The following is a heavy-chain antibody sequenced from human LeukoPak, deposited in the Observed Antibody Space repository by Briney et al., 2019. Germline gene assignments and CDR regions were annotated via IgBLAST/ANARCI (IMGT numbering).Heavy chain of an antibody. D-gene: IGHD6-19*01. CDR2: IHYSGGT. CDR1: GDSISAGTYY. Sequence: SETLSLTCTVSGDSISAGTYYWGWVRQPPGKGLEWIGTIHYSGGTYYNPSLKSRVSMSVDTSKNQFSLRLSSVTAADTAVYYCAREGYTSGWYKTDYWGQGTLVTVSS. J-gene: IGHJ4*02. CDR3: AREGYTSGWYKTDY. V-gene: IGHV4-39*07.